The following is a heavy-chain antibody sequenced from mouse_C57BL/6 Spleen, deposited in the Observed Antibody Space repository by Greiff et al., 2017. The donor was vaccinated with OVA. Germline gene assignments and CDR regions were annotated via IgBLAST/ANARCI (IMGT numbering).Heavy chain of an antibody. D-gene: IGHD1-1*01. CDR1: GFTFSDYY. CDR2: INYDGSST. V-gene: IGHV5-16*01. J-gene: IGHJ2*01. Sequence: EVMLVESEGGLVQPGSSMKLSCTASGFTFSDYYMAWVRQVPEKGLEWVANINYDGSSTYYLDSLKSRFIISRDNAKNILYLQMSSLKSEDTATYYCARGGGFITTVVARDYFDYWGQGTTLTVSS. CDR3: ARGGGFITTVVARDYFDY.